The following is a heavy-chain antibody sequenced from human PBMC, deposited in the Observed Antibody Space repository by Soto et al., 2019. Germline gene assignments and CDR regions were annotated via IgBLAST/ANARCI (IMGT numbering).Heavy chain of an antibody. CDR2: INPSGTST. Sequence: AASVKVSCKASGYIFSSHYMHWVRQAPGQGLEWMGLINPSGTSTIYTQKLQGRITMTRDPSTSTDYMELSSLRSEDTAVYYCARDNSWDYGSGLMAWWFDPWGQGTLVTVSS. J-gene: IGHJ5*02. CDR3: ARDNSWDYGSGLMAWWFDP. D-gene: IGHD3-10*01. V-gene: IGHV1-46*04. CDR1: GYIFSSHY.